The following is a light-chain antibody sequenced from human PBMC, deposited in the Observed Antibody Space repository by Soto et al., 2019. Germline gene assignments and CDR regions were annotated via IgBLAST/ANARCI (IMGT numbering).Light chain of an antibody. CDR3: QQYTNSPPLYT. CDR2: GAS. J-gene: IGKJ2*01. CDR1: QSIDSKY. Sequence: EVVLTQSPGTLSLSPGERATLFCRASQSIDSKYLVWYQQKPGRAPILLIYGASRRATGIPDRFSGRGSGTDFTLTISTLEPEDFAVYYCQQYTNSPPLYTFGQGTKLEI. V-gene: IGKV3-20*01.